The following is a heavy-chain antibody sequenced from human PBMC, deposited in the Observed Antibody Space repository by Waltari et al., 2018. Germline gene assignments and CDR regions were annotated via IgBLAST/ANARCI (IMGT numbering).Heavy chain of an antibody. CDR3: ARGTSITMIVVVGGWFDP. V-gene: IGHV3-48*03. D-gene: IGHD3-22*01. J-gene: IGHJ5*02. Sequence: EVQLVESGGGLVQPGGSLRLSCAASGFTFSSYEMNWVRQAPGKGLEWVSYISSSGSTKYYADSVKGRFTISRDNAKNSLYLQMNSLRAEDTAVYYCARGTSITMIVVVGGWFDPWGQGTLVTVSS. CDR2: ISSSGSTK. CDR1: GFTFSSYE.